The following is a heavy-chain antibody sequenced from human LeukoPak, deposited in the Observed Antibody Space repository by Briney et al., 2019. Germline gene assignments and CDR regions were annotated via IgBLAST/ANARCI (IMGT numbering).Heavy chain of an antibody. CDR1: GFTFSNAW. CDR2: IKSKTDGGTT. Sequence: GGSLRLSCAASGFTFSNAWMSWVRQAPGKGLEWVGRIKSKTDGGTTDYAAPVKGRFTISRDDSKNTLYLQMNSLKTEDTAVYYCTTITGTTEYYYYYMDVWGKGTTVTVSS. D-gene: IGHD1-20*01. J-gene: IGHJ6*03. V-gene: IGHV3-15*01. CDR3: TTITGTTEYYYYYMDV.